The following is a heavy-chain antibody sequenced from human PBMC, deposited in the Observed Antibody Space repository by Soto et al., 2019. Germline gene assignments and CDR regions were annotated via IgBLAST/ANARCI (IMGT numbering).Heavy chain of an antibody. CDR1: GGSISSGDYY. J-gene: IGHJ4*02. D-gene: IGHD2-15*01. CDR3: ASLVVVAATPAGTVRY. V-gene: IGHV4-30-4*01. Sequence: SETLSLTCTVSGGSISSGDYYWSWIRQPPGKGLEWIGYIYYSGSTYYNPSLKSRVTISVDTSKNQFSLKLSSVTAADTAVYYCASLVVVAATPAGTVRYWGQGTLVTSPQ. CDR2: IYYSGST.